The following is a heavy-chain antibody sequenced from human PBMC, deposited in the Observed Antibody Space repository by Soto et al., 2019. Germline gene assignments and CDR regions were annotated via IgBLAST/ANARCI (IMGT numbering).Heavy chain of an antibody. Sequence: SETLSLTCTVSGGSISSGGYYWSWIRQHPGKGLEWIGYIYYSGSTYYNPSLKSRVTISVDTSKNQFSLKLSSVTAADTAVYYCARAFGYGDYRFNWFDPWGQGTLVTVSS. CDR2: IYYSGST. CDR1: GGSISSGGYY. J-gene: IGHJ5*02. V-gene: IGHV4-31*03. CDR3: ARAFGYGDYRFNWFDP. D-gene: IGHD4-17*01.